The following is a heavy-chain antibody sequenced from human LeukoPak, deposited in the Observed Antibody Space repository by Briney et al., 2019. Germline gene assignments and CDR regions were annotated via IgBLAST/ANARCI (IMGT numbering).Heavy chain of an antibody. J-gene: IGHJ4*02. D-gene: IGHD4-17*01. V-gene: IGHV5-51*01. Sequence: GESLKISCKGSGYSFSNYWIGWVRQMPGKGLEWMGIIYPGDSDTRYSPSYQGQVTISADKSISTAYLQWSSLKASDTAMYYCARREGDYGDYVADYWGQGTLVTVSS. CDR3: ARREGDYGDYVADY. CDR2: IYPGDSDT. CDR1: GYSFSNYW.